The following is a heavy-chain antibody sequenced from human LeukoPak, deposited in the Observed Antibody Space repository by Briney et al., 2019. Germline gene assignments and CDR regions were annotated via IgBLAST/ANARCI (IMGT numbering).Heavy chain of an antibody. CDR3: ARRSFDS. CDR1: GYSFTSYW. Sequence: GESLKISCKGSGYSFTSYWIGWVRQMPGKGLEWMGIIYPRSSAAKYSPSFEGQVTISVDKSINTAYLQWTSLRASDTAMYFCARRSFDSWGQGTRVTVSP. J-gene: IGHJ4*02. CDR2: IYPRSSAA. V-gene: IGHV5-51*01. D-gene: IGHD6-19*01.